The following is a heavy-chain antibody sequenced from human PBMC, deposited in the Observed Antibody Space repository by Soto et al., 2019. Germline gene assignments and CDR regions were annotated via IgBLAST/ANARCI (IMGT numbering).Heavy chain of an antibody. CDR2: IIPIFGTA. D-gene: IGHD7-27*01. V-gene: IGHV1-69*06. Sequence: SVKVSCKGSGGTFSSYSISWVLQAPGQGLEWMGGIIPIFGTANYAQKFQGRVTITADKSTSTAYMELSSLRSEDTAVYYCARGPPTFTGGWFDPWGQGTLVTVSS. CDR3: ARGPPTFTGGWFDP. J-gene: IGHJ5*02. CDR1: GGTFSSYS.